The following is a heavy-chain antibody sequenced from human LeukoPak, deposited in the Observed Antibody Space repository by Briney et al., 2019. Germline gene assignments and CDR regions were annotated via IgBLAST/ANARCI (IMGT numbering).Heavy chain of an antibody. J-gene: IGHJ3*02. D-gene: IGHD3-22*01. CDR1: GGSFSNYA. V-gene: IGHV1-18*01. CDR2: ISAYNGNT. CDR3: ARDWGYYDSSGYLGPFDAFDI. Sequence: ASVKVSCKASGGSFSNYAISWVRQAPGQGLEWMGWISAYNGNTNYAQKLQGRVTMTTDTSTSTAYMELRSLRSDDTAVYYCARDWGYYDSSGYLGPFDAFDIWGQGTMVTVSS.